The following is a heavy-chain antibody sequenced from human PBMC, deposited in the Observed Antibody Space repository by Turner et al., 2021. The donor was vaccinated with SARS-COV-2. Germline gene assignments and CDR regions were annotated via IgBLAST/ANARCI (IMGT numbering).Heavy chain of an antibody. CDR2: INSDGSST. CDR3: AREGLIAVPDFDL. J-gene: IGHJ2*01. Sequence: EVQLVESGGGLVQPGGSLRLACAASGFNFSSYWMHWVRQAPGKGLVWVSRINSDGSSTTYADSVKGRFTISRDNAKNTLYLQMNSLRAEDTAVYYCAREGLIAVPDFDLWGRGTLVTVSS. D-gene: IGHD6-19*01. CDR1: GFNFSSYW. V-gene: IGHV3-74*01.